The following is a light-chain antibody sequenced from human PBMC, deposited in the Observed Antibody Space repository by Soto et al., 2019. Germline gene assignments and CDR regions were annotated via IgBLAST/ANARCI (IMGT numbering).Light chain of an antibody. CDR2: GAS. V-gene: IGKV3-20*01. J-gene: IGKJ2*01. CDR1: QSVTSSF. CDR3: QLYGSYMFT. Sequence: EVVLTQSPGTLSLSPGERATLSCRTSQSVTSSFLSWFQQKPGQPPRLLLYGASRRATVTPDRFSGSGSGTDFTLIISRLEPEDSAVYHCQLYGSYMFTFGQGTKLEI.